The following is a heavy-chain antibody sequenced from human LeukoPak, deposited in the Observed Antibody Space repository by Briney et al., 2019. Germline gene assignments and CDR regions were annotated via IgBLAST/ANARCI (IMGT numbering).Heavy chain of an antibody. J-gene: IGHJ3*02. CDR2: ISSSSSTI. Sequence: PGGSLRLSCAASGFTFSSYSMIWVRQAPGKGQEWVSYISSSSSTIYYADSVKGRFTISRDNAKNSLYLQMNSLRAEDTAVYYCAKGQLYPPHDAFDIWGQGKMVTVSS. CDR1: GFTFSSYS. V-gene: IGHV3-48*01. CDR3: AKGQLYPPHDAFDI. D-gene: IGHD1-1*01.